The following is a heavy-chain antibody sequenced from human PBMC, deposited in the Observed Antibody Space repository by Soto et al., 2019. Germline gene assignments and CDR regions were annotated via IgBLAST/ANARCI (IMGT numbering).Heavy chain of an antibody. D-gene: IGHD2-2*01. CDR2: IYYSGST. CDR3: ARQALRIYCSSTSCSFDY. Sequence: SETLSLTCTVSGGSISSSSYYWGWIRQPPGKGLEWVGSIYYSGSTYYNPSLKSRVTISVDTSKNQFPLKLSSVTAADTAVYYCARQALRIYCSSTSCSFDYWGQGTLVTVSS. V-gene: IGHV4-39*01. CDR1: GGSISSSSYY. J-gene: IGHJ4*02.